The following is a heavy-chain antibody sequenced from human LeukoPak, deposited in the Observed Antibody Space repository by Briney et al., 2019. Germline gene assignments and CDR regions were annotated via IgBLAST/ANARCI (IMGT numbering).Heavy chain of an antibody. V-gene: IGHV1-18*01. D-gene: IGHD2-15*01. CDR1: GYTFTSYG. CDR2: ISAYNGNT. J-gene: IGHJ6*02. CDR3: ARDIRHCSGGSCGPNYYYYGMDV. Sequence: ASVKVSCKASGYTFTSYGISWVRQAPGQGLEWMGWISAYNGNTNYAQKLQGRVTMTTDTSTSTAYMELRSLRSDDTAVYYCARDIRHCSGGSCGPNYYYYGMDVWGQGTTVTVSS.